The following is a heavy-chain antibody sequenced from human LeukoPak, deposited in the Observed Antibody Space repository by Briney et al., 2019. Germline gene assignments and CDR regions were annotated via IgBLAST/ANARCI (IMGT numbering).Heavy chain of an antibody. CDR2: IRSKANSYAT. V-gene: IGHV3-73*01. J-gene: IGHJ6*03. D-gene: IGHD2-2*01. Sequence: PGGSLRLSCAASGFTFSGSAMHWVRQASGKGQEWVGRIRSKANSYATAYAASVKRRFTISRDDSKNTAYLQMNSLKTEDTAVYYCTRHTVVPAAISYYYYYMDVWGKGTTVTVSS. CDR1: GFTFSGSA. CDR3: TRHTVVPAAISYYYYYMDV.